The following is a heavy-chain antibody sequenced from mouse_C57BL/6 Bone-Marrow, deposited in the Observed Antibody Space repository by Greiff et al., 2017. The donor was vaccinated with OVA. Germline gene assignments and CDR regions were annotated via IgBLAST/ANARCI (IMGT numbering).Heavy chain of an antibody. CDR2: ISSGGSYT. D-gene: IGHD2-4*01. Sequence: EVQVVESGGDLVKPGGSLKLSCAASGFTFSSYGMSWVRQTPDKRLEWVATISSGGSYTYYPDSVKGRFTISRDNAKNTLYLQMSSLKSEDTAMYYCARQGLRRAWFAYWGQGTLVTVSA. CDR3: ARQGLRRAWFAY. J-gene: IGHJ3*01. V-gene: IGHV5-6*01. CDR1: GFTFSSYG.